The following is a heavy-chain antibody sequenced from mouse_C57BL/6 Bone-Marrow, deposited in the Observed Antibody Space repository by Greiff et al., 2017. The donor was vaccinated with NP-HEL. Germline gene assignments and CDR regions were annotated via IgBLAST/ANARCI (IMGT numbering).Heavy chain of an antibody. Sequence: EVNLVESGGGLVKPGGSLKLSCAASGFTFSSYAMSWVRQTPEKRLEWVATISDGGSYTYYPDNVKGRFTISRDNAKNNLYLQMSHLKSEDTAMYYCARDPSTVVADFDVWGTGTTVTVSS. CDR1: GFTFSSYA. D-gene: IGHD1-1*01. J-gene: IGHJ1*03. V-gene: IGHV5-4*01. CDR2: ISDGGSYT. CDR3: ARDPSTVVADFDV.